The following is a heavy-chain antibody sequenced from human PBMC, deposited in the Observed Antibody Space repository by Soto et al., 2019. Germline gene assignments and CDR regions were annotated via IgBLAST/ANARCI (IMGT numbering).Heavy chain of an antibody. CDR2: IIPIFGTA. CDR3: ARAYSGYVPDYFDY. D-gene: IGHD5-12*01. V-gene: IGHV1-69*13. J-gene: IGHJ4*02. CDR1: GGTFNSYA. Sequence: ASVKVSCKASGGTFNSYAISWVRQAPGQGLEWMGGIIPIFGTANYAQKFQGRVTITADESTSTAYMELSSLRSEDTAVYYCARAYSGYVPDYFDYWGQGTLVTVSS.